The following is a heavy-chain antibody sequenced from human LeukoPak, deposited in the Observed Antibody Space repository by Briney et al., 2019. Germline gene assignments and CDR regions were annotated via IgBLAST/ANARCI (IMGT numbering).Heavy chain of an antibody. J-gene: IGHJ4*02. CDR1: GFTVSSNY. CDR2: IYSGGST. Sequence: GGSLRLSCAASGFTVSSNYMSWVRQAPGKGLEWVSVIYSGGSTYYADSVKGRFTISRDNSKNTLYLQMNSLRAEDTAVYYCAKENPYYYGSGSYFDYWGQGTLVTVSS. CDR3: AKENPYYYGSGSYFDY. V-gene: IGHV3-66*01. D-gene: IGHD3-10*01.